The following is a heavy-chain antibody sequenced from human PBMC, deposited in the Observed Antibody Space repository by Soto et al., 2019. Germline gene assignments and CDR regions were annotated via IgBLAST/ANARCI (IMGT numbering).Heavy chain of an antibody. V-gene: IGHV3-7*01. CDR3: ARTRQPRYFDWFSDAHPHDAFDI. D-gene: IGHD3-9*01. CDR2: IKQDGSEK. CDR1: GFTFSSYW. J-gene: IGHJ3*02. Sequence: GGSLRLSCAASGFTFSSYWMSWVRQAPGKGLEWVANIKQDGSEKYYVDSVKGRFTISRDNAKNSLYLQMNSLRAEDTAVYYCARTRQPRYFDWFSDAHPHDAFDIWGQGTMVTVS.